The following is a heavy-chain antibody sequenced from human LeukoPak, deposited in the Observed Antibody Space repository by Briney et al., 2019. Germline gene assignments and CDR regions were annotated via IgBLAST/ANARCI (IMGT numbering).Heavy chain of an antibody. J-gene: IGHJ4*02. V-gene: IGHV3-21*01. CDR3: ARDCTNGVCYGTDFDY. Sequence: GGSLRLSCAASGFTFRSYSMNWVRQAPGKGLEWVSSISSSSSYIYYADSVKGRFTISRDNAKNSLYLQMNSLRAEDTAVYYCARDCTNGVCYGTDFDYWGQGTLVTVSS. D-gene: IGHD2-8*01. CDR1: GFTFRSYS. CDR2: ISSSSSYI.